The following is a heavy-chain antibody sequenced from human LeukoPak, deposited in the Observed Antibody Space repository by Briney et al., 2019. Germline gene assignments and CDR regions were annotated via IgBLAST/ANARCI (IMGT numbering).Heavy chain of an antibody. D-gene: IGHD3-22*01. J-gene: IGHJ4*02. CDR2: IYYRGST. V-gene: IGHV4-59*01. CDR3: ARADYDTSAYYYTFDC. CDR1: GGSINGYY. Sequence: SETLSLTCTVSGGSINGYYWSWIRQPPEKGLEWIGYIYYRGSTNYNPSLKSRVTMSVDTSRNQLSLKLSSMTAADTAVYYCARADYDTSAYYYTFDCWGQGTLVTVSS.